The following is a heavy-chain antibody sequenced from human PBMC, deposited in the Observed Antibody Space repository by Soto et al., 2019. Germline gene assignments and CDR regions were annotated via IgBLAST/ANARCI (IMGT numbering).Heavy chain of an antibody. V-gene: IGHV1-3*01. D-gene: IGHD3-10*01. CDR1: GNSFVTYA. CDR2: INVGSGNT. Sequence: ASVKVSCKSSGNSFVTYAIHWVRQAPGQRLRWMGWINVGSGNTKYAQDFQGRVTFTRDTAATTTFMELSSLRSEDAAVYYCARVPPWGDSGSFYIQHYDSWGQGTLVTVSS. CDR3: ARVPPWGDSGSFYIQHYDS. J-gene: IGHJ4*02.